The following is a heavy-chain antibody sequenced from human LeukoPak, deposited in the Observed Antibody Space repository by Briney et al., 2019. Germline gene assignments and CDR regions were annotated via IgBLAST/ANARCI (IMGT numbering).Heavy chain of an antibody. CDR1: GDSISSYH. Sequence: SETLSLTCTVSGDSISSYHWSWIRQPPGKGLEWLGYIYYSGSTNYNPSLKSRVTISVGTSKNQFSLRLSSVTAADTAVYYCARDRSGSYSRYYYYGMDVWGQGTTVTVSS. V-gene: IGHV4-59*01. CDR2: IYYSGST. D-gene: IGHD1-26*01. CDR3: ARDRSGSYSRYYYYGMDV. J-gene: IGHJ6*02.